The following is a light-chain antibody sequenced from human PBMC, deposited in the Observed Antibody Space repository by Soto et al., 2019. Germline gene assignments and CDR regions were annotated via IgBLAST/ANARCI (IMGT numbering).Light chain of an antibody. Sequence: DIQVTQSPSSVSASVGDRVTITCRTSQDVSSWLAWYQQKPGKAPELLIYSASTLQTGVPSRFSGSGSGTDFTLTISRLQPEDFATYYCQPANSFPLTFGGGTKVEIK. CDR1: QDVSSW. CDR3: QPANSFPLT. CDR2: SAS. J-gene: IGKJ4*01. V-gene: IGKV1-12*01.